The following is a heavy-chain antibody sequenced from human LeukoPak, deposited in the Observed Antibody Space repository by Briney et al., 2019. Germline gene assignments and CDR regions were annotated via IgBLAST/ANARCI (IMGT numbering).Heavy chain of an antibody. Sequence: PGGSLRLSCAASGFTFSSYGMHWVRQAPGKGLEWVAVISYDGSNRYYADSVKGRFTISRDNSKNTLYLQMNSLRAEDTAVYYCAKDGGGDSSGYFLNLYFDYWGQGTLVTVSS. CDR3: AKDGGGDSSGYFLNLYFDY. V-gene: IGHV3-30*18. CDR2: ISYDGSNR. D-gene: IGHD3-22*01. CDR1: GFTFSSYG. J-gene: IGHJ4*02.